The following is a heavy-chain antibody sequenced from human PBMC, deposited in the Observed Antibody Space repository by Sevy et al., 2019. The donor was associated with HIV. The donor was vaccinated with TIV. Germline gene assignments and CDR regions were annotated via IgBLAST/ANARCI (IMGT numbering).Heavy chain of an antibody. CDR3: ATSRRDDYTYYFDY. V-gene: IGHV3-48*03. Sequence: GGSLRLSCAASGLSFRRYELNWVRQAPGKGLQWISYISTGGGTIFYADSVKGRFAISRDNAKNSVFLQMNSLRAEDTAVYFCATSRRDDYTYYFDYWGHGTLVTVSS. J-gene: IGHJ4*01. D-gene: IGHD4-4*01. CDR2: ISTGGGTI. CDR1: GLSFRRYE.